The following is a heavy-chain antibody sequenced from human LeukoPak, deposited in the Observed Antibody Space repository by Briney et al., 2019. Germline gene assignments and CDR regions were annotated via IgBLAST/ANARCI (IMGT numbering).Heavy chain of an antibody. CDR3: AKDAEMYYDILTGYYSQALGVSWFDP. J-gene: IGHJ5*02. V-gene: IGHV3-23*01. CDR2: ISGSGGST. CDR1: GFTFSSYA. D-gene: IGHD3-9*01. Sequence: PGGSLRLSCAASGFTFSSYAMSWVRQAPGKGLEWVSAISGSGGSTYYADSVKGRFTISRDNSKNTLYLQMNSLRAEDTAVYYCAKDAEMYYDILTGYYSQALGVSWFDPWGQGTLVTVSS.